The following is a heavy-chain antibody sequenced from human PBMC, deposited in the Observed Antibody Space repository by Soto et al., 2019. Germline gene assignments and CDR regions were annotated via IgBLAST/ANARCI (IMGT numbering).Heavy chain of an antibody. CDR1: GYTFTSYG. D-gene: IGHD2-21*02. CDR2: ISAYNGNT. J-gene: IGHJ5*02. Sequence: QVQLVQSGAEVKKPGASVKVSCKASGYTFTSYGISWVRQAPGQGLEWMGWISAYNGNTNYAQKLQGRVTMTTDTSTRTAYMELRSLRSDDPAVYYCARDRIVVVTAKRSDWFDPWGQGTLVTVSS. CDR3: ARDRIVVVTAKRSDWFDP. V-gene: IGHV1-18*01.